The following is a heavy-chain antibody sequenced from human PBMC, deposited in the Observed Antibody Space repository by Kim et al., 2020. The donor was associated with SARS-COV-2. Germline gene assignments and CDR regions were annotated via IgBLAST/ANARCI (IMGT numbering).Heavy chain of an antibody. D-gene: IGHD2-15*01. CDR1: GGSISSGGYY. Sequence: SETLSLTCTVSGGSISSGGYYWSWIRQHPGKGLEWIGYIYYSGSTYYNPSLKRRVTMSVDTSKNQFSLKLSSVTAADTAVYYCARGYDPGSYNWFDPWGQGTLVTVSA. V-gene: IGHV4-31*03. CDR3: ARGYDPGSYNWFDP. J-gene: IGHJ5*02. CDR2: IYYSGST.